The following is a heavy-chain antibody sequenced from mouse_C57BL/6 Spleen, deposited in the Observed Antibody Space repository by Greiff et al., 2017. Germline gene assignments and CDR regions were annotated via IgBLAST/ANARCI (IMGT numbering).Heavy chain of an antibody. Sequence: VQLKQSVAELVRPGASVKLSCTASGFNIKNTYMHWVKQRPEQGLEWIGRIDPANGNTKYAPKFQGKATITADTSSNTAYLQLSSLTSEDTAIYYCARAHYCGSSWGYFDVWGTGTTVTVSS. D-gene: IGHD1-1*01. J-gene: IGHJ1*03. CDR3: ARAHYCGSSWGYFDV. CDR1: GFNIKNTY. CDR2: IDPANGNT. V-gene: IGHV14-3*01.